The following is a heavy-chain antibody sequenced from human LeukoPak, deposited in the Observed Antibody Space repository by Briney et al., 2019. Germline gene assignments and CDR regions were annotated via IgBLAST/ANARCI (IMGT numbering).Heavy chain of an antibody. J-gene: IGHJ4*02. CDR1: GFNFSGSA. CDR2: IYSGGTT. V-gene: IGHV3-66*02. CDR3: AGRRFLDY. D-gene: IGHD3-10*01. Sequence: GGSLRLSCAASGFNFSGSAMHWVRQASGKGLECVSIIYSGGTTFYAASVKGRFTISRDNSKNTVYLQMNSLRPEDTAVYYCAGRRFLDYWGQGTLVTVSS.